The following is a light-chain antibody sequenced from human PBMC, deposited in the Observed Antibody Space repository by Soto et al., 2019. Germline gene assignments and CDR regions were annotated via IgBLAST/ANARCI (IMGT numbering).Light chain of an antibody. CDR3: QQYNNWFSIT. Sequence: EIVMTQSPATLSVSPGERATLSCRASQSVGSNLAWYQQKPGQAPRLLIYGASTRATGIPARFSGSGSGTEFTLTISSLQSEDFAIYFCQQYNNWFSITFGQGTRLEIK. CDR2: GAS. V-gene: IGKV3-15*01. J-gene: IGKJ5*01. CDR1: QSVGSN.